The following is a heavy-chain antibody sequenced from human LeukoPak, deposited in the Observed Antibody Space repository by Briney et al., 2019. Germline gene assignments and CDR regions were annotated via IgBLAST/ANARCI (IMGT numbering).Heavy chain of an antibody. CDR2: IYYSGDT. D-gene: IGHD3-10*01. CDR3: ARVRNDGEDAFDI. V-gene: IGHV4-39*01. Sequence: SETLSLTCSVSGGFISSSSKYWGWIRQPPGKGLEWIGSIYYSGDTYYNPSLRSRVTISVDTSKNQFSLKLTSVTAADTAVYYCARVRNDGEDAFDIWGQGTMVTVSS. J-gene: IGHJ3*02. CDR1: GGFISSSSKY.